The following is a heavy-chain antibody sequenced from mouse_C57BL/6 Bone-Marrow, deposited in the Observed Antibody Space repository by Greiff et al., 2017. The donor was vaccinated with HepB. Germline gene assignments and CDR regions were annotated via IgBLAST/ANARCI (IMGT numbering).Heavy chain of an antibody. D-gene: IGHD1-1*01. J-gene: IGHJ3*01. Sequence: VNLVESGAELVRPGTSVKMSCKASGYTFTNYWIGWAKQRPGHGLEWIGDIYPGGGYTNYNEKFKGKATLTADKSSSTAYMQFSSLTSEDSAIYYCALYYGSGFAYWGQGTLVTVSA. CDR3: ALYYGSGFAY. CDR1: GYTFTNYW. V-gene: IGHV1-63*01. CDR2: IYPGGGYT.